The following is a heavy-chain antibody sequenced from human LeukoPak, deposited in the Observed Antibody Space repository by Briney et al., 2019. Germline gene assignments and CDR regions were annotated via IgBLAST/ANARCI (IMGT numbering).Heavy chain of an antibody. V-gene: IGHV3-30-3*01. CDR1: GFTFSSYA. Sequence: PGGSLRLSCAASGFTFSSYAMHWVRQAPGKGLEWVAVISYDGSNKYYADSVKGRFTISRDNSKNTLYLQMNSLRAEDTAVYYCVRWGNQGDYWGQGTLVTVSS. CDR3: VRWGNQGDY. CDR2: ISYDGSNK. J-gene: IGHJ4*02. D-gene: IGHD1-14*01.